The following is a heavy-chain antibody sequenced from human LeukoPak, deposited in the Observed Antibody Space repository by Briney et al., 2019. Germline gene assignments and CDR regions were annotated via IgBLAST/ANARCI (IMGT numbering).Heavy chain of an antibody. Sequence: GGSLRLSCVASGLTFSSYAMSWVRQAPGKGLEWVSGISDSGGSTYSADSVKGRFTISRDNSKNTLFLQMNSLRAEDTAVYYCAKESGNYYKNRFDPWGQGTLVIVSS. D-gene: IGHD1-26*01. CDR3: AKESGNYYKNRFDP. CDR2: ISDSGGST. J-gene: IGHJ5*02. CDR1: GLTFSSYA. V-gene: IGHV3-23*01.